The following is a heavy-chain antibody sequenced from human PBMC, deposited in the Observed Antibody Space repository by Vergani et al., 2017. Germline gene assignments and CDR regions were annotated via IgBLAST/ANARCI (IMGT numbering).Heavy chain of an antibody. D-gene: IGHD3-9*01. CDR1: GGTFSSYA. J-gene: IGHJ6*02. Sequence: QVQLVQSGAEVKKPGSSVKVSCKASGGTFSSYAISWVRQAPGQGLEWMGGIIPIFGTANYAQKFQGRVTITADEATITAYMELSSLRSEDTAVYYCARCMHYDTYCYYVMDVWGQGTTVTVSS. CDR2: IIPIFGTA. V-gene: IGHV1-69*12. CDR3: ARCMHYDTYCYYVMDV.